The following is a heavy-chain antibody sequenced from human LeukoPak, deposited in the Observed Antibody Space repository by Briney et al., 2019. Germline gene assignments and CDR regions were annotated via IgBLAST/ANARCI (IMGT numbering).Heavy chain of an antibody. V-gene: IGHV3-74*01. CDR1: GFTLSSYW. J-gene: IGHJ4*02. Sequence: GGSLRLSCAASGFTLSSYWMHWVRQAPGKGLVWVSCINSDGSNTRYVDSVKGRSTISRDNAKNTLYLQMNSLRAEDTAVYYCSRASSSVPNLLDYWGQGTLVTVSS. CDR2: INSDGSNT. CDR3: SRASSSVPNLLDY. D-gene: IGHD6-19*01.